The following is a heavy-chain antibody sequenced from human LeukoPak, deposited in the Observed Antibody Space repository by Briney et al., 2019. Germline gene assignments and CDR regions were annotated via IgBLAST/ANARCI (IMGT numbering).Heavy chain of an antibody. Sequence: GGSLRLSCAASGFSFSTYWMSWVRQTPEKGLEFVANIDQGGSVRNYMDSLKGRCTISRDNAKKSLYLEISSLRADDTAVYDCARDPESSSFDLWGRGALVTVSS. CDR1: GFSFSTYW. V-gene: IGHV3-7*01. CDR3: ARDPESSSFDL. D-gene: IGHD6-13*01. J-gene: IGHJ4*02. CDR2: IDQGGSVR.